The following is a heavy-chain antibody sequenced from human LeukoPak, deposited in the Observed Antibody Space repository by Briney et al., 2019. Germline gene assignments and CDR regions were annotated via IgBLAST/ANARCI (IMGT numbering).Heavy chain of an antibody. CDR3: ARHRSPYIVVVVAATLPYIDY. V-gene: IGHV4-39*01. D-gene: IGHD2-15*01. CDR2: IYYSGST. CDR1: GGSISSSSYY. J-gene: IGHJ4*02. Sequence: SETLSLTCTVSGGSISSSSYYRGWIRQPPGKGLEWIGSIYYSGSTYYNPSLKSRVTISVDTSKNQFSLKLSSVTAADTAVYYCARHRSPYIVVVVAATLPYIDYWGQGTLVTVSS.